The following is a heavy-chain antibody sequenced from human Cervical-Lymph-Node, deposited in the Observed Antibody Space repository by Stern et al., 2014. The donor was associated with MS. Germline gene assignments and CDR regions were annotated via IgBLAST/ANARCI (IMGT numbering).Heavy chain of an antibody. V-gene: IGHV3-30*18. CDR3: AKDRRGGYNYLYGMDV. CDR2: TSYDGGNR. D-gene: IGHD5-18*01. CDR1: RFTFRSYG. J-gene: IGHJ6*02. Sequence: VHLVESGGGLVQPGTSLRLSCTGSRFTFRSYGIHWVRQAPGKGLEWVSVTSYDGGNRQYADSVKGRFTISRDNSKNTVYLHLNSLRPEDTGVYHCAKDRRGGYNYLYGMDVWGQGTTVTVS.